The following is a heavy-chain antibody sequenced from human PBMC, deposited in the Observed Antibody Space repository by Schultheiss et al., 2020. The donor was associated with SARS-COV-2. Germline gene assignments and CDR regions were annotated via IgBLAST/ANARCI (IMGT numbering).Heavy chain of an antibody. J-gene: IGHJ4*02. CDR3: ARDLDGQQGSFYFDY. CDR1: GGSISSGDYY. CDR2: IYYSGST. V-gene: IGHV4-30-4*01. Sequence: SETLSLTCTVSGGSISSGDYYWTWIRQPPGKGLEWIGYIYYSGSTYYNPSLKSRVTISIDTSKNQFSLKLSSVTAADTAVYYCARDLDGQQGSFYFDYWGQGTLVTVSS. D-gene: IGHD3-9*01.